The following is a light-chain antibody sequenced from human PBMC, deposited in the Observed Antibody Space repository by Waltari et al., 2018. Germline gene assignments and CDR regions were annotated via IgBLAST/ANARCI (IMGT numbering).Light chain of an antibody. CDR2: RNN. J-gene: IGLJ3*02. Sequence: QSVLTQPPSASGTPGQRVTISCSGSSSNIGSNYVYWYQQLPGTAPKLLIYRNNQRTSGVPDRFDGAKSGTSASLAISGLRSEDEADYYCAAWDDSLSGWVFGGGTKLTVL. CDR1: SSNIGSNY. CDR3: AAWDDSLSGWV. V-gene: IGLV1-47*01.